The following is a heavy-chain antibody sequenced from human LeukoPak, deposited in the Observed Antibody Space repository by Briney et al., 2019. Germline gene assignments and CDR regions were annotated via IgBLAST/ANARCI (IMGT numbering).Heavy chain of an antibody. CDR1: GGTFSSYA. CDR2: IIPILGTA. V-gene: IGHV1-69*11. CDR3: ARPHGDYYGPGSAAFDI. D-gene: IGHD3-10*01. J-gene: IGHJ3*02. Sequence: SVKVSCKASGGTFSSYAISWVRQAPGRGLEWMGRIIPILGTANYAQKFQGRVTITTDESTSTAYMELSSLRSEDTAVYYCARPHGDYYGPGSAAFDIWGQGTMVTVSS.